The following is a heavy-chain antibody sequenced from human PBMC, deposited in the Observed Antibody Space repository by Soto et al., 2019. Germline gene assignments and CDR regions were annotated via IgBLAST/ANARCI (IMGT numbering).Heavy chain of an antibody. J-gene: IGHJ4*02. V-gene: IGHV3-11*06. D-gene: IGHD2-21*01. CDR3: AKTIVAASGYYFDH. CDR2: ISGGSSYT. Sequence: QVQLVESGGDLVKPGGSLRLACAASGFSFSDSYMSWVHQAPGKGLEWLSYISGGSSYTNYADSVQGRFTISRDNAKGSLYLEMKSLRADDTAVYYCAKTIVAASGYYFDHWGQGNLVTVSS. CDR1: GFSFSDSY.